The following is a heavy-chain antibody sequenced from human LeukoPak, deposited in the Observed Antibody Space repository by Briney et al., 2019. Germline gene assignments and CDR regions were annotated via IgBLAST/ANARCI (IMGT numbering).Heavy chain of an antibody. V-gene: IGHV4-59*01. CDR1: GGSISSYY. D-gene: IGHD1-7*01. Sequence: SETLSLTCTVSGGSISSYYWSWIRQPPGKGLEWIGYIYYSGSTNYNPSLKSRVTISVDTSKNQFSLKLSPVTAADTAVYHCARLTGTTESDYWGQGTLVTVSS. CDR2: IYYSGST. J-gene: IGHJ4*02. CDR3: ARLTGTTESDY.